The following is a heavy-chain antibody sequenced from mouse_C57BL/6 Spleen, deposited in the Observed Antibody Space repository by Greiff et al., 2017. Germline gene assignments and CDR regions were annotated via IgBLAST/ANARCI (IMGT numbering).Heavy chain of an antibody. Sequence: DVKLQESGPGLVKPSQSLSLTCSVTGYSITSGYYWNWIRQFPGNKLEWMGYISYDGSNNYNPSLKNRISITRDTSKNQFFLKLNSVTTEDTATYYCASYDYDFDYWGQGTTLTVSS. J-gene: IGHJ2*01. D-gene: IGHD2-4*01. V-gene: IGHV3-6*01. CDR3: ASYDYDFDY. CDR1: GYSITSGYY. CDR2: ISYDGSN.